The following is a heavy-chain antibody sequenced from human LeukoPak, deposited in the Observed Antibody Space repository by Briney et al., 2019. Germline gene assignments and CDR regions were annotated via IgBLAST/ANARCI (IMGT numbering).Heavy chain of an antibody. D-gene: IGHD2-15*01. CDR1: GGSFSGYY. CDR2: INHSGST. J-gene: IGHJ4*02. CDR3: ARAVYCSGGSCYSSFDY. Sequence: KSSETLSLTCAVYGGSFSGYYWSWIRQPPGKGLEWIGEINHSGSTNYNPSLKSRVTISVDTSKNQFSLKLSSVTAADTAVYYCARAVYCSGGSCYSSFDYWGQGTLVTVSS. V-gene: IGHV4-34*01.